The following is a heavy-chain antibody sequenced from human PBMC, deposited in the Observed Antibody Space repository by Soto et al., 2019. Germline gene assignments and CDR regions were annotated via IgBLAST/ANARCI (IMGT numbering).Heavy chain of an antibody. Sequence: SETLSLTCTVSGGSISSGGYYWSWIRQHPGKGLEWIGYIYYSGSTYYNPSLKSRVTISVDTSKNQFSLKLSSVTAADTAVYYCARGEVASGFDYWGQGTLVTVSS. CDR1: GGSISSGGYY. D-gene: IGHD2-15*01. CDR2: IYYSGST. V-gene: IGHV4-31*03. J-gene: IGHJ4*02. CDR3: ARGEVASGFDY.